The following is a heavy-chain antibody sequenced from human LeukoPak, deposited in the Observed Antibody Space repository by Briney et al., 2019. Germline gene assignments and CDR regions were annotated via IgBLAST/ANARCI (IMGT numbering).Heavy chain of an antibody. J-gene: IGHJ4*02. CDR2: ISSSSTYI. CDR3: ARMGSTVGPL. V-gene: IGHV3-21*01. CDR1: GITFTSYR. Sequence: GGSLRLSCAASGITFTSYRMDWVRQAPGKGLEWVSSISSSSTYIYYADSVKGRFTISRDNARNPLYLQMDSLRAEDTAVYYCARMGSTVGPLWGQGTLVTVSS. D-gene: IGHD4-23*01.